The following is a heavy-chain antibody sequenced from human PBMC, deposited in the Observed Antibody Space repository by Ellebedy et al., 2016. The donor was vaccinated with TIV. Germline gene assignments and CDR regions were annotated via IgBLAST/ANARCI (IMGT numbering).Heavy chain of an antibody. J-gene: IGHJ5*02. CDR3: ASPTLAVAGTENWFDP. CDR2: IHHSGGT. D-gene: IGHD6-19*01. Sequence: SETLSLXCTVSGYSISSGYYWGWIRQPPGKGLEWIGSIHHSGGTYYNPSLKSRVTISVDTSKNQFSLKLSSVTAADTALYYCASPTLAVAGTENWFDPWGQGTLVTVSS. V-gene: IGHV4-38-2*02. CDR1: GYSISSGYY.